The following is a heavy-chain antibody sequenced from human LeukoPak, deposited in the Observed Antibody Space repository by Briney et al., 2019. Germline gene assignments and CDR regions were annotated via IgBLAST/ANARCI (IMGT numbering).Heavy chain of an antibody. V-gene: IGHV1-2*02. D-gene: IGHD7-27*01. CDR2: INTKTDGT. CDR1: GYTFTSYA. CDR3: AKVKPGAFDL. J-gene: IGHJ3*01. Sequence: GASVKVSCKASGYTFTSYAMNWVRQAPGQGLEWMGYINTKTDGTIYAQKFQGRVTMARDTSISTVYMELSRLRFDDTAVYYCAKVKPGAFDLWGQGTVVTVSS.